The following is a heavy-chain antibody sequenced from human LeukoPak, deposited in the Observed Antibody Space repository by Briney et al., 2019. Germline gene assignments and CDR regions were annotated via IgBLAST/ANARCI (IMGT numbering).Heavy chain of an antibody. J-gene: IGHJ3*02. Sequence: GASVKVSCKASGYTFTSYDINWVRQAPGQGLEWMGWINPNSGGTNYAQKFQGRVTMTRDTSISTAYMELSRLRSDDTAVYYCARDLISYGDYFLDAFDIWGQGTMVTVSS. V-gene: IGHV1-2*02. CDR1: GYTFTSYD. D-gene: IGHD4-17*01. CDR2: INPNSGGT. CDR3: ARDLISYGDYFLDAFDI.